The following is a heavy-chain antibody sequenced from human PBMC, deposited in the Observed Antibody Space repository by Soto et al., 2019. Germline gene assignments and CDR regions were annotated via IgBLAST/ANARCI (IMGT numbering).Heavy chain of an antibody. Sequence: SETLSLTCTVSGGSISSSSYYWGWIRQPPGKGLEWIGSIYYSGSTYYNPSLKSRVTISVDTSKNQFSLKLSSVTAADTAVYYCARRRGSRDGYNCYDYWGQGTLVTVSS. CDR2: IYYSGST. V-gene: IGHV4-39*01. J-gene: IGHJ4*02. CDR1: GGSISSSSYY. CDR3: ARRRGSRDGYNCYDY. D-gene: IGHD5-12*01.